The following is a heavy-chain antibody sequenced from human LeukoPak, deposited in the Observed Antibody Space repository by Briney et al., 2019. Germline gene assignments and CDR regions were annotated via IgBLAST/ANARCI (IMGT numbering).Heavy chain of an antibody. V-gene: IGHV3-30*02. J-gene: IGHJ4*02. Sequence: GGSLRLSCAASGFTFSSYGMHWVRQAPGKGLEWVAFIRYDGSNKYYADSVKGRFTISRDNSKNTLYLQMNSLRAEDTAVYYCAKNFEMATITFDYWGQGTLVTVS. CDR2: IRYDGSNK. CDR3: AKNFEMATITFDY. D-gene: IGHD5-24*01. CDR1: GFTFSSYG.